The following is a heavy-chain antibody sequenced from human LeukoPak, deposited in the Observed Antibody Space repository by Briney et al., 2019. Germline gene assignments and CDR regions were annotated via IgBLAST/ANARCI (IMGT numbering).Heavy chain of an antibody. CDR1: GGTFSSYA. CDR3: ARCITGAPLYYYYYMDV. CDR2: IIPIFGTA. Sequence: SVKVSCKASGGTFSSYAISWVRQAPGQGLEWMGGIIPIFGTANYAQKFQGRVTITTDESTSTAYMELSSLRSEDTAVYYCARCITGAPLYYYYYMDVWGKGTTVTVS. J-gene: IGHJ6*03. D-gene: IGHD1-20*01. V-gene: IGHV1-69*05.